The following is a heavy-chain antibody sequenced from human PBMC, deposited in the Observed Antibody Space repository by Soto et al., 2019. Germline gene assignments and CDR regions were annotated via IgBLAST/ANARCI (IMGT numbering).Heavy chain of an antibody. V-gene: IGHV3-30-3*01. J-gene: IGHJ4*02. D-gene: IGHD6-19*01. CDR3: ARPYSNGWYGDLDY. CDR2: ISYDGSNK. Sequence: GGSLRLSCAASGFTFSSYAMHWVRQAPGKGLEWVAVISYDGSNKYYADSVKGRFTISRDNSKNTMYLQMNSLRVEDTAVYYCARPYSNGWYGDLDYWGQGALVTVSS. CDR1: GFTFSSYA.